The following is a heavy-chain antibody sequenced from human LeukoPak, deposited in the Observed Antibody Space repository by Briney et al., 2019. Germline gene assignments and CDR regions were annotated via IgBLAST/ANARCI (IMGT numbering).Heavy chain of an antibody. CDR3: ARDHCSSTSCYFELGY. J-gene: IGHJ4*02. V-gene: IGHV1-46*01. D-gene: IGHD2-2*01. Sequence: ASVKVSCKASGYTFTSYHMHWVRQAPGQGLEWMGIINPSGGSTSYAQKFQGRVTMTRDTSTSAVYMELSSLRSEDTAVYYCARDHCSSTSCYFELGYWGQGTLVTVSS. CDR2: INPSGGST. CDR1: GYTFTSYH.